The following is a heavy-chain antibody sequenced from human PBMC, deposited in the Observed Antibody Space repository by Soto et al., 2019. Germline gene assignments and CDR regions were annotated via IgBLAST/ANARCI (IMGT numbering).Heavy chain of an antibody. V-gene: IGHV4-59*01. CDR3: ARDRSSWYGGYYYHGMDV. Sequence: SETLCLTCTVSGGSISSYYWSWIRQPPGKGLEWIGYIYYSRSTNYNPSLKSRVTISVDTSKNQFSLKLSSVTAADTAVYYCARDRSSWYGGYYYHGMDVWGQGTTVTVSS. D-gene: IGHD6-13*01. CDR2: IYYSRST. CDR1: GGSISSYY. J-gene: IGHJ6*02.